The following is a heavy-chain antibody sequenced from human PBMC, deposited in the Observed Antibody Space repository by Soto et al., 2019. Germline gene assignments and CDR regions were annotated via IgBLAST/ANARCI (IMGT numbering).Heavy chain of an antibody. Sequence: GGSLRLSCAASGFTFSSYAMSWVRQAPGKGLEWVSAISGSGGSTYYADSVKGRFSISRDNSKNTLYLQMNSLRAEDTAVYYCAKDTGYSYGYYFDYWGQGTLVTVSS. CDR3: AKDTGYSYGYYFDY. CDR2: ISGSGGST. J-gene: IGHJ4*02. V-gene: IGHV3-23*01. CDR1: GFTFSSYA. D-gene: IGHD5-18*01.